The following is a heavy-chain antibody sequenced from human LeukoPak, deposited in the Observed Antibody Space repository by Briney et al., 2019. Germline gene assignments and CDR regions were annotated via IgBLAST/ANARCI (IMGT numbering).Heavy chain of an antibody. CDR3: ASSHYDISTGYYRAFDY. CDR2: IDYSGST. Sequence: KPSETLSLTCTVSGGSISSYYWSWIRQPPGKGLEWIGYIDYSGSTNYNPSLKSRVTISVDTSKNQFSLKLSSVTAADTAVYYCASSHYDISTGYYRAFDYWGQGTLVTVSS. CDR1: GGSISSYY. J-gene: IGHJ4*02. V-gene: IGHV4-59*01. D-gene: IGHD3-9*01.